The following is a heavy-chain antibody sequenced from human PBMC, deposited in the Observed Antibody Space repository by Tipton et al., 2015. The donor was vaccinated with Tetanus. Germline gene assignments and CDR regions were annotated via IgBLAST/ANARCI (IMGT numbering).Heavy chain of an antibody. J-gene: IGHJ4*02. Sequence: LRLSCTVSGGSVSSYYWTWFRQPPGKRLEWIGFVSSSGNSNYSPSLTGRVSMSLDTSKQQFSLSLTSATAADTAVYYCARGTGDYWGQGTLVTVSS. CDR2: VSSSGNS. V-gene: IGHV4-4*07. CDR1: GGSVSSYY. CDR3: ARGTGDY. D-gene: IGHD1-14*01.